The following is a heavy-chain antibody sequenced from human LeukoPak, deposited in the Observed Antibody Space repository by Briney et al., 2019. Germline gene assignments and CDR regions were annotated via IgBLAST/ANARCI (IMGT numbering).Heavy chain of an antibody. V-gene: IGHV3-23*01. CDR3: VKTWNDVGSDDSHI. CDR2: ISGSGGST. CDR1: RFTCSSYR. D-gene: IGHD1-1*01. Sequence: GGSLRLSCADSRFTCSSYRMSWVRQAPGKGLEWVSGISGSGGSTYQADSVKGRFTISRDNSKNTLYLQMNSLRAEDTAKYFCVKTWNDVGSDDSHIWGQGTMVTVSS. J-gene: IGHJ3*02.